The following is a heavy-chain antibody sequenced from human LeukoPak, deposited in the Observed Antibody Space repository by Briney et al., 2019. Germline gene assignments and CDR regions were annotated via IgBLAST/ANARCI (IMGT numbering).Heavy chain of an antibody. D-gene: IGHD3-22*01. CDR1: GFTFSSYA. J-gene: IGHJ5*02. CDR2: ISGSGGST. V-gene: IGHV3-23*01. Sequence: GGSLRLSCAASGFTFSSYAMSWVRQAPGKGLEWVSAISGSGGSTYYADSVKGRFTISRDNSKDTLYLQMNSLRAEDTAVYYCAKDRYYDSSVNWFDPWGQGTLVTVSS. CDR3: AKDRYYDSSVNWFDP.